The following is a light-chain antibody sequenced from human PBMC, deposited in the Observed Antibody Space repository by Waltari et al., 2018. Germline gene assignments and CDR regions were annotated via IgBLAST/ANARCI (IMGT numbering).Light chain of an antibody. CDR1: QSVSSSY. V-gene: IGKV3-20*01. Sequence: ELVLTQSPGTLSLSPGERATLSCRASQSVSSSYLAWYQHKPGQAPRLLIYGASSRATGIPDRFSGSGSGTDFTLTISRLEPEDFAVYYCQQYGSSPPLTFGGGTKVEIK. CDR3: QQYGSSPPLT. CDR2: GAS. J-gene: IGKJ4*01.